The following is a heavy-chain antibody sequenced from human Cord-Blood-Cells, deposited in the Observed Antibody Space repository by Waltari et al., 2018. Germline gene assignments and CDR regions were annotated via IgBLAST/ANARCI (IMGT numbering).Heavy chain of an antibody. Sequence: QVQLQESGPGLVKPSGTLSLTCAVSGGSISSSNWWSWVRQPPGKGLEWIGEIYHTGSTNYNPSLKSRVTISVDKSKNQFSLKLSSVTAADTAVYYCARAIYYDSSGYYYYFDYWGQGTLVTVSS. CDR3: ARAIYYDSSGYYYYFDY. D-gene: IGHD3-22*01. CDR1: GGSISSSNW. V-gene: IGHV4-4*02. CDR2: IYHTGST. J-gene: IGHJ4*02.